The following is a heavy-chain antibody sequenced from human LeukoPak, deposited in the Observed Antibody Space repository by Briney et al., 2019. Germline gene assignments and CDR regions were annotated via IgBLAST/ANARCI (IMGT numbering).Heavy chain of an antibody. CDR1: GFTFSSYS. D-gene: IGHD2/OR15-2a*01. J-gene: IGHJ6*03. CDR3: ARDSGSYSMDYYYYYMDV. V-gene: IGHV3-21*01. Sequence: GGSLRLSCAASGFTFSSYSMNWVRQAPGKGLEWVSSISSSSSYIYYADSVKGRFTISRDNAKNSLYLQMNSLRAEDTAVYYCARDSGSYSMDYYYYYMDVWGKGTTVTVSS. CDR2: ISSSSSYI.